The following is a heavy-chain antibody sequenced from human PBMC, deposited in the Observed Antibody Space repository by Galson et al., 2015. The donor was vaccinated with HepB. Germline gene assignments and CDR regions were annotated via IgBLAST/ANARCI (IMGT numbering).Heavy chain of an antibody. CDR1: GFTFSSYA. V-gene: IGHV3-30-3*01. D-gene: IGHD2-15*01. Sequence: SLRLSCAASGFTFSSYAMHWVRQAPGKGLEWVAVISYDGSNKYYADSVKGRFTISRDNSKNTLYLQMNSLRAEDTAVYYCARDEACSGGSCYPGYYYGMDVWGQGTTVTVSS. J-gene: IGHJ6*02. CDR3: ARDEACSGGSCYPGYYYGMDV. CDR2: ISYDGSNK.